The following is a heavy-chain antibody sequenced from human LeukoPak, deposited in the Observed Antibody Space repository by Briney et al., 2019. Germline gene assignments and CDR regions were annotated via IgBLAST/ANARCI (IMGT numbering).Heavy chain of an antibody. CDR1: GGSFSGYY. V-gene: IGHV4-34*01. CDR3: ARDLSDYYGSGSYRPIDAFDI. D-gene: IGHD3-10*01. J-gene: IGHJ3*02. Sequence: PSETLSLTCAVSGGSFSGYYWSWIRQPPGKGLEWIGEINHSGSPNYNPSLKSRVTISIDTSKNQFSLKLSPVTAADTAVYYCARDLSDYYGSGSYRPIDAFDIWGQGTMVTVSS. CDR2: INHSGSP.